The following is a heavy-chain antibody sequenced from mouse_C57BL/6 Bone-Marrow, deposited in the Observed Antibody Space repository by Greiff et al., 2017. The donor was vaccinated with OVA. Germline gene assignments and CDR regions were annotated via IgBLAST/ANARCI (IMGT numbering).Heavy chain of an antibody. D-gene: IGHD1-1*01. CDR1: GFTFTDYY. V-gene: IGHV1-36*01. Sequence: EVKLQESGPVLVKPGPSVKISCKASGFTFTDYYMHWVKQSHGKSLEWIGLVYPYNGGTSYNQKFKGKATLTVDTSSSTAYMELNSLTSEDSAVYYCARDYYGSSYEWYFDVWGTGTTVTVSS. CDR2: VYPYNGGT. J-gene: IGHJ1*03. CDR3: ARDYYGSSYEWYFDV.